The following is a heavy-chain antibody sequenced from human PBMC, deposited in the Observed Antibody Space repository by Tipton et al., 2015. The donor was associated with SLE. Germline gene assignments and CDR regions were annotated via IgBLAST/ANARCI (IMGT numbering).Heavy chain of an antibody. CDR1: GGSFSGYF. J-gene: IGHJ3*02. CDR2: INHSGTT. Sequence: TLSLTCAVYGGSFSGYFWSWIRQLPDKGLEWIGEINHSGTTNCNPSLKSRVTISVDTSKNQFSLKLSSVTAADTAVHYCARGESKHYDFWGRQMGPHAFDIWGQGTMVTVSS. V-gene: IGHV4-34*01. D-gene: IGHD3-3*01. CDR3: ARGESKHYDFWGRQMGPHAFDI.